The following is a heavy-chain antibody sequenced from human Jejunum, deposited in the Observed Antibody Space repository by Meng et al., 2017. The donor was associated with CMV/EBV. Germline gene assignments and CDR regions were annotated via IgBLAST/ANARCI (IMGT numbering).Heavy chain of an antibody. CDR3: ARGVGDY. CDR1: GGSVSDYN. J-gene: IGHJ4*02. V-gene: IGHV4-34*01. D-gene: IGHD1-26*01. CDR2: IIRGGAT. Sequence: PLSLTCAVYGGSVSDYNWSWFRQTPGKGLEWIGEIIRGGATNYNPSLNSRLTISIDTSKNQLSLKVTSVTAADTAIYYCARGVGDYWGQGTLVTVSS.